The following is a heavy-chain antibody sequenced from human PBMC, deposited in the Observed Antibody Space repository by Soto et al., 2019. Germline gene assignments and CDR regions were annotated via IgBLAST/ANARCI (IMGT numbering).Heavy chain of an antibody. J-gene: IGHJ6*02. CDR1: GGTFSSYA. V-gene: IGHV1-69*13. Sequence: GASVKVSCKASGGTFSSYAISWVRQAPGQGLEWMGGIIPIFGTANYAQKFQGRVTITADESTSTAYMELSSLRSEDTAVYYCARGAREIVATIYYYYGMYVWGQGTTVTVSS. CDR2: IIPIFGTA. D-gene: IGHD5-12*01. CDR3: ARGAREIVATIYYYYGMYV.